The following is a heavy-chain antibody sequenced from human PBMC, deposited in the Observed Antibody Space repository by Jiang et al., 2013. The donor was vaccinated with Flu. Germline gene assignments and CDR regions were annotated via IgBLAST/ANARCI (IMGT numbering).Heavy chain of an antibody. V-gene: IGHV3-7*01. CDR3: AYQSSGWYGGAFDI. CDR2: IKQDGSEK. D-gene: IGHD6-19*01. CDR1: GFTFSSYW. J-gene: IGHJ3*02. Sequence: AASGFTFSSYWMSWVRQAPGKGLEWVANIKQDGSEKYYVDSVKGRFTISRDNAKNSLYLQMNSLRAEDTAVYYCAYQSSGWYGGAFDIWGQGTMVTVSS.